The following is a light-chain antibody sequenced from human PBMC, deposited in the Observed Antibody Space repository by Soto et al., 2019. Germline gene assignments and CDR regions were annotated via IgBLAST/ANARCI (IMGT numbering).Light chain of an antibody. Sequence: DLQMTQSPSTLSASVGDRVTITCRASQSCRNSLAWYQQKAGKAPTLLIYDASTLQSGVPSRFSGSGSGTEFSLTISSLQPEDFPTYYCLCYITYPWTFGQGTKVDIK. CDR3: LCYITYPWT. V-gene: IGKV1-5*01. J-gene: IGKJ1*01. CDR1: QSCRNS. CDR2: DAS.